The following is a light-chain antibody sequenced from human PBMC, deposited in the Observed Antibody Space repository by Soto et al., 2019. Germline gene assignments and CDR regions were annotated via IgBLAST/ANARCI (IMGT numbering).Light chain of an antibody. CDR1: SSNIGGNA. Sequence: QSVLTQPPSASGTPGQRVTISCSGSSSNIGGNAVNWYQQLPGTTPKLLIYSNNQRPSGAPDRFSGSKSGTSASLAISGLQSEDEADYYCAAWDDSLSGYVFGTGTKVTVL. V-gene: IGLV1-44*01. CDR2: SNN. CDR3: AAWDDSLSGYV. J-gene: IGLJ1*01.